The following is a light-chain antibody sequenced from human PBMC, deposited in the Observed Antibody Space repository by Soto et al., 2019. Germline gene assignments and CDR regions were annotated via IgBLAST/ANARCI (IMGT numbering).Light chain of an antibody. CDR2: EVT. V-gene: IGLV2-8*01. Sequence: QSALTQPPSAAGSPGQSVTISCTGTSNDVGIYNSVSWYQQHPGKAPKLMIYEVTKRPSGVPDRFSGSKSGNTASLTVSGLQAEDEADYYCSSYAGGNTYVFGNGTKVTVL. CDR3: SSYAGGNTYV. CDR1: SNDVGIYNS. J-gene: IGLJ1*01.